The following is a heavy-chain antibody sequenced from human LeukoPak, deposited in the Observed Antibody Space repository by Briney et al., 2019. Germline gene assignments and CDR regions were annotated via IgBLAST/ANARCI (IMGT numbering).Heavy chain of an antibody. CDR1: GFTFSNAW. Sequence: PGGSLRLSCAASGFTFSNAWMSWVRQAPGKGLEWVGRIKSKTDGGTTDYAAPVKGRFTISRDDSKNTLYLQMNSLKTEDTAVYYCTTDQTPVVWYYGMDVWGQGTTVTVSS. CDR3: TTDQTPVVWYYGMDV. D-gene: IGHD2-2*01. V-gene: IGHV3-15*01. CDR2: IKSKTDGGTT. J-gene: IGHJ6*02.